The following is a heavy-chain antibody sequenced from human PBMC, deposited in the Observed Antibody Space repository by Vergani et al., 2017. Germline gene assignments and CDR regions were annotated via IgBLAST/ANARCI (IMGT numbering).Heavy chain of an antibody. J-gene: IGHJ6*02. CDR3: AKARGSGWYYHYYYGMDV. Sequence: QVQLVESGGGVVQPGRSLRLSCAASGFTFSSYGMHWVRQAPGKGLEWVAVISYDGSNKYYADSVKGRFTISRDNSKNTLYLQMNSLRAEDTAVYYCAKARGSGWYYHYYYGMDVWGQGTTVTVSS. V-gene: IGHV3-30*18. D-gene: IGHD6-19*01. CDR1: GFTFSSYG. CDR2: ISYDGSNK.